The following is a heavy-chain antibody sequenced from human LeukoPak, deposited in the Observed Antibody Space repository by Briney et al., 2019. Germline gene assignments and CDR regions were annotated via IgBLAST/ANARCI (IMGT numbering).Heavy chain of an antibody. V-gene: IGHV4-59*01. CDR1: GDSISNYY. D-gene: IGHD3-3*01. J-gene: IGHJ3*02. CDR2: FYYTGST. Sequence: SETLSLTCTVSGDSISNYYWSWIRQPPGKGLEWIGYFYYTGSTNYNPSLKSRVTISVDTSKNQFSLKLGSVTAADTAVYYCARASGVLRFLDWLGAFDIWGQGTMVTVSS. CDR3: ARASGVLRFLDWLGAFDI.